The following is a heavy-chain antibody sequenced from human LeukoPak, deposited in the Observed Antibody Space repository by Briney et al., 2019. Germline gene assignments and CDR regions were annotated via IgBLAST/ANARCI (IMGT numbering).Heavy chain of an antibody. CDR2: IYYSGST. Sequence: SETLSLTCTVSGGSISSGGYYWSWIRQPPGKGLEWIGYIYYSGSTNYNPSLKSRVTISVDTSKNQFSLKPSSVTAADTAVYYCARHSGYSSGYPWDYWGQGTLVTVSS. D-gene: IGHD6-19*01. V-gene: IGHV4-61*08. CDR3: ARHSGYSSGYPWDY. J-gene: IGHJ4*02. CDR1: GGSISSGGYY.